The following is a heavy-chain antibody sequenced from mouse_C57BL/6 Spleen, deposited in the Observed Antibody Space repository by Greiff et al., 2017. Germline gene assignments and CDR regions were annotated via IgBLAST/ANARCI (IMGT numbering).Heavy chain of an antibody. CDR2: IWGVGST. D-gene: IGHD1-1*01. V-gene: IGHV2-6*01. CDR1: GFSLTSYG. J-gene: IGHJ3*01. Sequence: QVQLKESGPGLVAPSQSLSITCTVSGFSLTSYGVDWVRQSPGKGLEWLGVIWGVGSTKYNSALKSRLSISKDNSKSQVFLRMNSRQTDDTAMYYSASTDYYGTMLFAYWGQGTLVTVSA. CDR3: ASTDYYGTMLFAY.